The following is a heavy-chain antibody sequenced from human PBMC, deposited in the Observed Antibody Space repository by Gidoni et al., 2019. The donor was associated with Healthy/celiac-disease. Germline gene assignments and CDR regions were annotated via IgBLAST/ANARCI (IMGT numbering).Heavy chain of an antibody. D-gene: IGHD6-19*01. V-gene: IGHV3-53*01. CDR2: IYSGGST. CDR3: ARDLAVAGTGEGGIPNAFDI. Sequence: EVQLVESGGGLIQPGGSLRLSCAAYGLTVSSNYMRWVRQAPGKGLEWVSVIYSGGSTYYADSVKGRFTISRDNSKNTLYLQMNSLRAEDTAVYYCARDLAVAGTGEGGIPNAFDIWGQGTMVTVSS. J-gene: IGHJ3*02. CDR1: GLTVSSNY.